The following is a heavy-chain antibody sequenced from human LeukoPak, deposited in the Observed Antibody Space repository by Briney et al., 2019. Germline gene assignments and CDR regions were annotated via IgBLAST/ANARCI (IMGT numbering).Heavy chain of an antibody. V-gene: IGHV4-34*01. CDR2: ISHSGST. J-gene: IGHJ6*02. CDR1: GGSFSGYY. CDR3: ARDLSHYYYGMDV. Sequence: SSETLSLTCAVYGGSFSGYYWSWIRQPPGKGLEWIGEISHSGSTNYNPSLKSRVTISVDTSKNQFSLKLSSVTAADTAVYYCARDLSHYYYGMDVWGQGTTVTVSS.